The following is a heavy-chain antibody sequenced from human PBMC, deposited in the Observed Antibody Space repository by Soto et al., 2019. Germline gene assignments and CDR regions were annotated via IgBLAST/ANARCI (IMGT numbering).Heavy chain of an antibody. Sequence: QVQLQESGPGLVKPSETLSLTCSVSGDSLTSYYWTWVRQPPWKGLEWIGYIYYTGKTNYNPSRKCRFTISMDLTMNQFSLELRSLSAADTAVYYCARIILTGYYGLEPWGQGTLVIVSA. D-gene: IGHD3-9*01. CDR1: GDSLTSYY. J-gene: IGHJ5*02. CDR3: ARIILTGYYGLEP. V-gene: IGHV4-59*01. CDR2: IYYTGKT.